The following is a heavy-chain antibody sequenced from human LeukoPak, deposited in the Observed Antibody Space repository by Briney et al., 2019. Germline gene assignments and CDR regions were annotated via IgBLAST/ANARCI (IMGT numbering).Heavy chain of an antibody. J-gene: IGHJ5*02. Sequence: GGSLRLSCVASGFTFSDSAIHWVRQSSGKGLEWIGHMDKETNLYATALAASVKGRFTVSRDDSKNTAYLHMNSLKTEDTALYYCTGDSGTYNWFDPWGQGTLSPSPQ. CDR2: MDKETNLYAT. V-gene: IGHV3-73*01. CDR1: GFTFSDSA. CDR3: TGDSGTYNWFDP. D-gene: IGHD1-26*01.